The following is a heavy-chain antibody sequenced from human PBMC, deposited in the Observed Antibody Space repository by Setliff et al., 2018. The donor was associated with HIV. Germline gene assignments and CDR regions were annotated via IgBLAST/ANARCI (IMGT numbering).Heavy chain of an antibody. CDR3: ARDKTAVPRYVDAFDI. D-gene: IGHD6-13*01. J-gene: IGHJ3*02. CDR2: IYTSGNT. CDR1: GGSISSYY. V-gene: IGHV4-4*07. Sequence: PSQTLSLTCTVSGGSISSYYWSWIRQPAGKGLEWIGRIYTSGNTNYNPSLKSLKRRVTMSVDTSKNQFSLKLSSVTAADTAVYYCARDKTAVPRYVDAFDIWGQGIMVTVSS.